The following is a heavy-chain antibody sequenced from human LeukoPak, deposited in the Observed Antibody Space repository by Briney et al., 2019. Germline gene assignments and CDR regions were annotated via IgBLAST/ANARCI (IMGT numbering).Heavy chain of an antibody. Sequence: PSETLSLTCTVSGGSISSYYWSWIRQPPGKGLEWIGYIYYSESTNYNPSLKSRVTISVDTSKNQFSLKLSSVTAADTAVYYCARVRAATDAFDIWGQGTMVTVSS. J-gene: IGHJ3*02. CDR2: IYYSEST. D-gene: IGHD6-13*01. CDR3: ARVRAATDAFDI. CDR1: GGSISSYY. V-gene: IGHV4-59*01.